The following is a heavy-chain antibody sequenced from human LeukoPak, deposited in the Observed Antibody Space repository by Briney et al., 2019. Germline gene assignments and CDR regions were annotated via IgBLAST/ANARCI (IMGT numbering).Heavy chain of an antibody. CDR2: IIPIFGIA. CDR3: ARDMNVRGYSYGPFDY. Sequence: ASVKVSCKASGGTFSSYAISWVRQAPGQGLEWMGRIIPIFGIANYAQKFQGRVTITADKSTSTAYMELSSLRSEDTAVYYCARDMNVRGYSYGPFDYWGQGTLVTVSS. J-gene: IGHJ4*02. CDR1: GGTFSSYA. V-gene: IGHV1-69*04. D-gene: IGHD5-18*01.